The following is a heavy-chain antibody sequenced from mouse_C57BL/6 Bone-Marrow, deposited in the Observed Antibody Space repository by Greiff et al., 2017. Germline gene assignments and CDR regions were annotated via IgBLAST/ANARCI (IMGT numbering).Heavy chain of an antibody. D-gene: IGHD1-1*01. CDR3: ANYYGSRFYAMDY. Sequence: QVQLQQSGSELRSPGSSVKLSCKDFDSEVFPIAYMSWVRQQPGHGFEWIGGILPSIGRTIYGEKFEDKATFDADTLSNTAYLELNSLTSEDSAIYYCANYYGSRFYAMDYWGQGTSVTVSS. CDR1: DSEVFPIAY. J-gene: IGHJ4*01. V-gene: IGHV15-2*01. CDR2: ILPSIGRT.